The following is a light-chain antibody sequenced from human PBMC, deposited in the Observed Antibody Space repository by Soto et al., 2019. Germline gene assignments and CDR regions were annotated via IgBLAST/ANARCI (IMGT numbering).Light chain of an antibody. J-gene: IGKJ3*01. CDR2: GAS. Sequence: EIVMTQSPATLSVSPGERATLSCRASQSVSSNLAWYQQKPGQAPRLLIYGASTRATGIPARLSGSGSGTEFTLTISSLQSEDFAVYYCQQHDKWPLFTFGPGTRVDIK. V-gene: IGKV3-15*01. CDR3: QQHDKWPLFT. CDR1: QSVSSN.